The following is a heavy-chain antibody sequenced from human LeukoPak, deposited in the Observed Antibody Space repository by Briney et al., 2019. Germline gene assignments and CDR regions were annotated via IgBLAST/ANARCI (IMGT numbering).Heavy chain of an antibody. Sequence: PGGSLRLSCAASGNYWMHWVRQAPGKGLVWVSHINSDGSWTSYADSVKGRFTISRDNSKNTLYLQMNSLGAEDTALYYCAKYDSSSYNYVNFDYWGQGTLVTVSS. CDR1: GNYW. D-gene: IGHD3-22*01. CDR3: AKYDSSSYNYVNFDY. V-gene: IGHV3-74*01. CDR2: INSDGSWT. J-gene: IGHJ4*02.